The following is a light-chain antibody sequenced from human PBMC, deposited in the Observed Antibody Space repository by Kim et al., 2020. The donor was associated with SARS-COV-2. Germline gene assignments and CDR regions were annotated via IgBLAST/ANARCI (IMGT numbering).Light chain of an antibody. CDR1: QSVSSSY. V-gene: IGKV3-20*01. Sequence: PPGERATLSCRASQSVSSSYLAWYQQKPGQAPRLLIYGASNRATGIPDRFSGSGSGTDFTLTISRLEPEDFAVYYCQQYGSSPRTCGQGTKVEVK. J-gene: IGKJ1*01. CDR3: QQYGSSPRT. CDR2: GAS.